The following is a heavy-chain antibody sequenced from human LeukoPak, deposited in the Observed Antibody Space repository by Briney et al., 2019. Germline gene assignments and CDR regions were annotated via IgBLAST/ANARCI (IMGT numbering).Heavy chain of an antibody. Sequence: GGSLRLSXAASGFIFRNYTMNWVRQAPGKGLEFVSSISSSSGYIYYADSVRGRFTISRDNAENSLYLQMNSLRAEDTAVYYCARETYYYDGSRYRLTDWFDSWGQGTLVTVSS. J-gene: IGHJ5*01. V-gene: IGHV3-21*01. D-gene: IGHD3-22*01. CDR3: ARETYYYDGSRYRLTDWFDS. CDR1: GFIFRNYT. CDR2: ISSSSGYI.